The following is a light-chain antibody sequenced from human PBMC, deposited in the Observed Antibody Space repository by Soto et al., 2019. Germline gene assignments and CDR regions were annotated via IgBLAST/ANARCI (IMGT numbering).Light chain of an antibody. CDR1: TSDIGSHDY. CDR3: SSFTTASTVV. Sequence: QSALTQPASVSASPGQSITISCTGTTSDIGSHDYVSWYQQHPGTAPKLMIYDVSNRPSGVSDRLSGSKSGNTASLTISGLQAEDEADYYCSSFTTASTVVFGGGTKVTVL. CDR2: DVS. J-gene: IGLJ2*01. V-gene: IGLV2-14*03.